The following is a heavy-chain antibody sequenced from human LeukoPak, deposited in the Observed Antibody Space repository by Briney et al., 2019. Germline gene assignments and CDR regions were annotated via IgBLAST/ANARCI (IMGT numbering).Heavy chain of an antibody. J-gene: IGHJ4*02. CDR1: GFTFSSYS. D-gene: IGHD3-10*01. CDR2: ISSSSSYI. CDR3: TRDLTVGGFGELGY. V-gene: IGHV3-21*04. Sequence: PGGSLRLSCAASGFTFSSYSMNWVRQAPGKGLEWVSSISSSSSYIYYADPVKGRFTISRDNAKNSLYLQMNSLRAEDTAVYYCTRDLTVGGFGELGYWGQGTLVTVSS.